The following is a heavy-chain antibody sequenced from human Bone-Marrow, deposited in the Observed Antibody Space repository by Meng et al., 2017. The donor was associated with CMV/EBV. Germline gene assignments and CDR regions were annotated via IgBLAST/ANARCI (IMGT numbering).Heavy chain of an antibody. Sequence: CLASGYTFTSYDVNWVRQATGHGLEWMGWMNPNSGNTGYAQKFQGRVTITRNTSISTAYMELSSLRSGDTAVYYCARGPPVGEQWLADWGQGTLVTVSS. D-gene: IGHD6-19*01. V-gene: IGHV1-8*03. CDR1: GYTFTSYD. CDR3: ARGPPVGEQWLAD. CDR2: MNPNSGNT. J-gene: IGHJ4*02.